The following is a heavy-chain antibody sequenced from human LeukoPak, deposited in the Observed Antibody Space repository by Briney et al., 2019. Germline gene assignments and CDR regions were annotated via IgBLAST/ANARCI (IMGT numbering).Heavy chain of an antibody. CDR2: IKSKTDGGTT. J-gene: IGHJ3*02. Sequence: PGGSLRLSCAAPGFTFINAWMSWVRQAPGKGLEWVGRIKSKTDGGTTDYAAPVKGRFTISRDDSKNTLYLQMNSLKTEDTAVYYCTTDTYYPHAFDIWGQGTMVTVSS. CDR3: TTDTYYPHAFDI. CDR1: GFTFINAW. V-gene: IGHV3-15*01. D-gene: IGHD3-10*01.